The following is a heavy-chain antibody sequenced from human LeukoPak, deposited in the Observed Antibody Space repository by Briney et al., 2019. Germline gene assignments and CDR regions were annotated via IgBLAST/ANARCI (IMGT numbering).Heavy chain of an antibody. Sequence: ASVKVSCKASGYTFTGYYMHWVRQAPGQGRDWMGWINPNSGGTNYAQKFQGRVTMTRDTSISTAYMERSRLRSDATAVYSCARDYSSSSASELPRHYYYYMDVWGKGTTATVSS. V-gene: IGHV1-2*02. J-gene: IGHJ6*03. CDR1: GYTFTGYY. D-gene: IGHD6-6*01. CDR2: INPNSGGT. CDR3: ARDYSSSSASELPRHYYYYMDV.